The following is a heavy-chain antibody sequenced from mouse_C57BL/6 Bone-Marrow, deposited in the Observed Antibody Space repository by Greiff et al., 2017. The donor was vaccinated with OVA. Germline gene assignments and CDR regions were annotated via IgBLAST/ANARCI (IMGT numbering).Heavy chain of an antibody. CDR1: DYTFTSYW. V-gene: IGHV1-69*01. CDR2: IDPSDSYT. J-gene: IGHJ4*01. Sequence: QVQLKQPGAELVMPGASVKLSCKASDYTFTSYWMHWVKQRPGQGLEWIGEIDPSDSYTNYNQKFKGKSTLTVDKSSSTAYMQLSSLTSEDSAVYYCARRDYDGGVAMDYWGQGTSVTVSS. CDR3: ARRDYDGGVAMDY. D-gene: IGHD2-4*01.